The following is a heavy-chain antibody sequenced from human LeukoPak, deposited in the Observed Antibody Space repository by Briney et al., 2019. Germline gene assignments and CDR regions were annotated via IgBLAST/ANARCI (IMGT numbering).Heavy chain of an antibody. V-gene: IGHV4-59*12. CDR1: GGSISSYY. Sequence: SETLSLTCTVSGGSISSYYWSWIRQPPGKGLEWIGYIYYSGSTNYNPSLKSRVTISVDTSKNQFSLKLSSVTAADTAVYYCAREGYDFWSGIDWFDPWGQGTLVTVSS. CDR3: AREGYDFWSGIDWFDP. CDR2: IYYSGST. D-gene: IGHD3-3*01. J-gene: IGHJ5*02.